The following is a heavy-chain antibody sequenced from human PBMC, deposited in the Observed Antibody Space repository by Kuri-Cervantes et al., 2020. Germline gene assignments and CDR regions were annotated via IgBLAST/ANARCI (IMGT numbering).Heavy chain of an antibody. J-gene: IGHJ6*03. CDR1: GGSISSSSYY. CDR3: ARGNDEVRGLEWLLGDNYYYIDV. Sequence: SETLSLTCTVSGGSISSSSYYWDWIRQPPGKGLEWIGEINHSGSTKYYPSLKSRVTISVDTSKNQFSLKLSSVTAADTAVYYCARGNDEVRGLEWLLGDNYYYIDVWGKGTTVTVSS. V-gene: IGHV4-39*07. CDR2: INHSGST. D-gene: IGHD3-3*01.